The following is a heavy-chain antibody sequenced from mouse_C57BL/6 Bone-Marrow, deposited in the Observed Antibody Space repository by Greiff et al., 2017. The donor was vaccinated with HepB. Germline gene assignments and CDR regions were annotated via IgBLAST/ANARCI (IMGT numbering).Heavy chain of an antibody. CDR2: FHPYYDDT. J-gene: IGHJ4*01. Sequence: VQVVQSGAELVKPGASVKMSCKASGYTFTTYHMEWVKQSNGKSLEWIGNFHPYYDDTNYNQKFKGKATLTVDKSSSTGYLELSRITSEDSAVYYFSRGIYYGELEYRGEGTPVT. V-gene: IGHV1-47*01. CDR1: GYTFTTYH. D-gene: IGHD2-13*01. CDR3: SRGIYYGELEY.